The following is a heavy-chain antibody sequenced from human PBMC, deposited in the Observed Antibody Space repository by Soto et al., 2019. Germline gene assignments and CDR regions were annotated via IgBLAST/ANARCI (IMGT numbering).Heavy chain of an antibody. J-gene: IGHJ4*02. CDR2: IIPIFGTV. CDR3: ARAVEYSYGTFDY. D-gene: IGHD5-18*01. V-gene: IGHV1-69*12. CDR1: GGTFSSYA. Sequence: QVQLVQSGAEVKKPGSSVKVSCTASGGTFSSYAISWVRQAPGQGLEWMGGIIPIFGTVNYAQKFQGRVTITADEPTSTAYIELSSLRSEDTAVYYCARAVEYSYGTFDYWGQGTLVKVSS.